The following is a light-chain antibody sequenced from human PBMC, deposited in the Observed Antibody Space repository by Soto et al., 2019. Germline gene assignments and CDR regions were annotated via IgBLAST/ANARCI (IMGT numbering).Light chain of an antibody. CDR1: SSDIGGYDL. Sequence: QSVLAQPPSASGSPGQSVTISCTGTSSDIGGYDLVSWYQQHPGKAPKLMIYDVNKRPSGVPVRFSGSKSGNTASLTVSGLQADDEADYYCSSYGGSNNLLFGGGTKVTVL. V-gene: IGLV2-8*01. CDR2: DVN. CDR3: SSYGGSNNLL. J-gene: IGLJ2*01.